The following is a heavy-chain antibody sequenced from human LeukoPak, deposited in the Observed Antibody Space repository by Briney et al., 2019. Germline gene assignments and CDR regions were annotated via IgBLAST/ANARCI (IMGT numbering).Heavy chain of an antibody. CDR1: GGSISSGDYY. CDR2: IYYSGST. V-gene: IGHV4-30-4*01. CDR3: ARLNYYDSSGYTFPDY. Sequence: PSETLSLTCTVSGGSISSGDYYWSWIRQPPGKGLEWIGYIYYSGSTYYNPSLKSRVTISVDTSKNQFSLKLSSVTAADTAVYYCARLNYYDSSGYTFPDYWGQGTLVTVSS. J-gene: IGHJ4*02. D-gene: IGHD3-22*01.